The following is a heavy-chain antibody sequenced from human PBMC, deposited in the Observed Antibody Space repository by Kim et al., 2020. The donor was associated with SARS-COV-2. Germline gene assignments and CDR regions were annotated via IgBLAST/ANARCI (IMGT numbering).Heavy chain of an antibody. D-gene: IGHD3-22*01. V-gene: IGHV3-9*01. Sequence: GGSLRLSCAASGFTFDDYAMHWVRQAPGKGLERVSGISWNSGSIGYADSVKGRFTISRDNAKNSLYLQMNSLRAEDTALYYCAIFAQYDSSGYYSNSGGYYYYGMDVWGQGTTVTVSS. CDR2: ISWNSGSI. J-gene: IGHJ6*02. CDR3: AIFAQYDSSGYYSNSGGYYYYGMDV. CDR1: GFTFDDYA.